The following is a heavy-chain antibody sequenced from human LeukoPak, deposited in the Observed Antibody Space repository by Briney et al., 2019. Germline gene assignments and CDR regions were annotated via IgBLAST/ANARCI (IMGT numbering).Heavy chain of an antibody. V-gene: IGHV3-7*03. CDR1: GFTFSTYW. Sequence: PGGSLRLSCEASGFTFSTYWMSWVRQAPGKGLEWVANIKQDGSEKYYVDSVKGRFTISRDNSKNTLYLQMNSLRAEDTALYYCAKGSSGPDYWGLGTPVTVSS. CDR2: IKQDGSEK. J-gene: IGHJ4*02. D-gene: IGHD1-26*01. CDR3: AKGSSGPDY.